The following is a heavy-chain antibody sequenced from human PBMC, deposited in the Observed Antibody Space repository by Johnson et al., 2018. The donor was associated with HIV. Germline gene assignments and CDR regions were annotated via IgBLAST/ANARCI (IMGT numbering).Heavy chain of an antibody. CDR2: IQQDGSDT. CDR1: GFTFSSYW. J-gene: IGHJ3*02. D-gene: IGHD6-13*01. V-gene: IGHV3-7*03. CDR3: ARGVYSSSWYGAFDI. Sequence: VQLVESGGGLVQPGGSLRLSCAASGFTFSSYWMSWVRQAPGKGLEWVANIQQDGSDTYYVDSVKGRFTISRDNSKNTLYLQMNSLRAEDTAVYYCARGVYSSSWYGAFDIWGQGTMVTVSS.